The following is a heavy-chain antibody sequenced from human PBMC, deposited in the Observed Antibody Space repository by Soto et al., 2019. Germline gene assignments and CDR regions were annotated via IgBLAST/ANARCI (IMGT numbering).Heavy chain of an antibody. D-gene: IGHD1-20*01. J-gene: IGHJ4*02. V-gene: IGHV3-23*01. CDR3: TRETVAGITGLDY. CDR2: ISVSDAFI. CDR1: GFNVGAFA. Sequence: EVQLLESGGDLVQPGGSLRLSCAASGFNVGAFAVNWVRQAPGKGLEWVSGISVSDAFIYYADSVRGQFSISRDASENILYLQMNSPRVDDTALYYCTRETVAGITGLDYWGPGTLVTVSS.